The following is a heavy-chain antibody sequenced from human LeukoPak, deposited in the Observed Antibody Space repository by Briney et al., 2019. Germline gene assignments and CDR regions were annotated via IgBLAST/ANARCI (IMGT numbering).Heavy chain of an antibody. CDR1: GFTFSSYD. CDR3: ARGRFGSVVVPFNY. Sequence: GGSLRLSCAASGFTFSSYDMHWVRQATGKGLEWVSAIGTAGDTYYPGSVKGRFTISRENAKNSLYLQMNSLRAGDTAVYYCARGRFGSVVVPFNYWGQGTLVTVSS. J-gene: IGHJ4*02. CDR2: IGTAGDT. D-gene: IGHD3-22*01. V-gene: IGHV3-13*01.